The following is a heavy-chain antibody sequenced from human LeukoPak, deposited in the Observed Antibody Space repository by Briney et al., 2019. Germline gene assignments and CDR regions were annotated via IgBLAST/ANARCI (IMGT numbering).Heavy chain of an antibody. CDR1: GFTFSSYD. CDR2: IGTAGDT. D-gene: IGHD3-10*01. V-gene: IGHV3-13*01. J-gene: IGHJ3*02. Sequence: GGSLRLSCAASGFTFSSYDMHWVRQATGKGLEWVSAIGTAGDTYYPGSVKGRFTISRENAKNSLYLQMNSLRAGDTAVYYCARGGDHDAFDIWGQGTMVTVSS. CDR3: ARGGDHDAFDI.